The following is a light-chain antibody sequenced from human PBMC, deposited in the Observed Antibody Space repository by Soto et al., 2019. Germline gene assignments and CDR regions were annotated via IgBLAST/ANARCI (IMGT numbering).Light chain of an antibody. CDR2: KAS. Sequence: DIQMTHSPSTLSGSVGDRVTITCRASQTISSWLAWYQQKPGKAPKLLIYKASTLKSGVPSRFSGSGSGTEFTLTISSLQPDDFATYYCQHYNSYSEAFGQGTTVDIK. V-gene: IGKV1-5*03. J-gene: IGKJ1*01. CDR1: QTISSW. CDR3: QHYNSYSEA.